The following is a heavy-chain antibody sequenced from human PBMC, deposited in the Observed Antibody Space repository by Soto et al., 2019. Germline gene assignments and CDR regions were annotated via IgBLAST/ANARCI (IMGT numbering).Heavy chain of an antibody. CDR1: GYTFTGYY. CDR2: INPNSGGT. J-gene: IGHJ4*02. D-gene: IGHD1-1*01. V-gene: IGHV1-2*04. Sequence: ASVKVSCKASGYTFTGYYMHWVRQAPGQGLEWMGWINPNSGGTNYAQKFQGWVTMTRDTSISTAYMELSRLRSDDTAVYYCANNWNFRSGIFDYWGQGTLVTVSS. CDR3: ANNWNFRSGIFDY.